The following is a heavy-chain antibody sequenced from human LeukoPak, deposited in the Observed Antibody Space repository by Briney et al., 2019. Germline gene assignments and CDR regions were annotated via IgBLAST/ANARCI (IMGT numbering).Heavy chain of an antibody. Sequence: GGSLRLSCAASGFTFSGHWMSWVGQAPGKGLEWVANINQGGSDKYYVDSVKGRFTISRDNANNLLYLQMNSLRGEDTAVYYCTRDRSRAEDDWGQGTLVTVSS. V-gene: IGHV3-7*03. J-gene: IGHJ4*02. D-gene: IGHD1-14*01. CDR1: GFTFSGHW. CDR2: INQGGSDK. CDR3: TRDRSRAEDD.